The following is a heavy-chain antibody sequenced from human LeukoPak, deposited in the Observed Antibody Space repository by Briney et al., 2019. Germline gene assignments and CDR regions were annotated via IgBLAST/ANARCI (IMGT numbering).Heavy chain of an antibody. D-gene: IGHD3-10*01. J-gene: IGHJ4*02. CDR3: ASILRSSSGYYFDY. CDR2: IYSGDTT. Sequence: GGSLRLSCAASGFTVSTNYMSWVPQAPGKGLEWGSVIYSGDTTFYADSVRGKFTISRDNSKNTLYLQMNSLRAEDTAVCYCASILRSSSGYYFDYWGQGTLVTVSS. CDR1: GFTVSTNY. V-gene: IGHV3-66*01.